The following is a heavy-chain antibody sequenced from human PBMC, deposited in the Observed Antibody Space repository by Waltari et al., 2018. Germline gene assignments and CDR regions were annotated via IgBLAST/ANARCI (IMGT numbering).Heavy chain of an antibody. CDR1: GFPFSSFW. Sequence: EVQLEESGGGLVQPGGSLRLSCAGSGFPFSSFWMYWVRQAPGKGLEWVANIKQDGSEKNYADSVKGRFTISRDNAKSSLYLQMNSLRAEDTAVYYCARDTSNWYIFDYWGQGTQVTVSS. CDR3: ARDTSNWYIFDY. V-gene: IGHV3-7*03. CDR2: IKQDGSEK. J-gene: IGHJ4*02. D-gene: IGHD6-13*01.